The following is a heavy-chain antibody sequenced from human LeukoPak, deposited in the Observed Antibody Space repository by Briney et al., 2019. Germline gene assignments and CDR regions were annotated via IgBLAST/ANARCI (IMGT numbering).Heavy chain of an antibody. V-gene: IGHV4-31*03. CDR1: GGSISSGGYY. J-gene: IGHJ4*02. Sequence: PSETLSLTCTVSGGSISSGGYYWSWIRQHPGKGLEWIGYIYYNGSTYYTPSLKGRVTISVDTSKNQFSLKLSSVTAADTAVYYCARGYELDYWGQGTLVTVSS. D-gene: IGHD2-2*01. CDR3: ARGYELDY. CDR2: IYYNGST.